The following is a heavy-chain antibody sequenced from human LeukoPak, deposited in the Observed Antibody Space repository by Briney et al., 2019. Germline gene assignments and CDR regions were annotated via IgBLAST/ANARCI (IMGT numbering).Heavy chain of an antibody. Sequence: ASVKVSCKVSGYTLTELSMHWVRQAPGKGLEWMGGFDPEGGETIYAQKFQGRVTMTEDTSTDTAYMELSSLRSEDTAVYYCATAEPVGSLQFDYWGQGTLVTVSS. V-gene: IGHV1-24*01. CDR1: GYTLTELS. CDR2: FDPEGGET. D-gene: IGHD3-10*01. J-gene: IGHJ4*02. CDR3: ATAEPVGSLQFDY.